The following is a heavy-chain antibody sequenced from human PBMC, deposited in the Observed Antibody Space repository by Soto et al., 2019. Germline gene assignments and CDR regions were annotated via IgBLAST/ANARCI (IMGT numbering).Heavy chain of an antibody. Sequence: GASVKVSCKASGGTFGSYTISWVRQAPGQGLEWMGRIIPILGIANHAQKFQGRVTITADKSTSTAYMELSSLRSEDTAVYYCASFPQSNQKGSSSSYYYYYMDVWGKGTTVTVSS. CDR3: ASFPQSNQKGSSSSYYYYYMDV. J-gene: IGHJ6*03. CDR1: GGTFGSYT. D-gene: IGHD6-6*01. V-gene: IGHV1-69*02. CDR2: IIPILGIA.